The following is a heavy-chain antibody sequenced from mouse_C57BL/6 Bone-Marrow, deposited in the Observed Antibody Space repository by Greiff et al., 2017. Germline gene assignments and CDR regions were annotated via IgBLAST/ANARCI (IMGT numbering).Heavy chain of an antibody. J-gene: IGHJ3*01. D-gene: IGHD3-2*02. CDR2: ISDGGSYT. V-gene: IGHV5-4*01. CDR1: GFTFSSYA. Sequence: EVKLVESGGGLVKPGGSLKLSCAASGFTFSSYAMSWVRQTPEKRLEWVATISDGGSYTYYPANVKGRFTISRDNAKNNLYLQMSHLKAEDTAMYYCARDERLAVAYWGQGTLVTVSA. CDR3: ARDERLAVAY.